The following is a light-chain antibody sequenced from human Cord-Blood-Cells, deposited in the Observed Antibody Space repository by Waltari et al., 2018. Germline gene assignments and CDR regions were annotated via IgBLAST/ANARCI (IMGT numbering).Light chain of an antibody. CDR2: EGS. V-gene: IGLV2-23*01. CDR3: CSYAGSSTLV. J-gene: IGLJ3*02. Sequence: QSALTQPASASGSPGQSITISCTRTSSDVGSHHLVPCYQQYPGKPPKPMIHEGSKRPSGVSNRFSGSKSGNTASLTSSALQAEDEADYYCCSYAGSSTLVFGGGTKLTVL. CDR1: SSDVGSHHL.